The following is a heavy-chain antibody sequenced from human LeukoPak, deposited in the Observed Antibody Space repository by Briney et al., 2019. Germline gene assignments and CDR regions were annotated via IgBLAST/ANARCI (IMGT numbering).Heavy chain of an antibody. Sequence: GGSLRLSCAASGFTFSSYAMSWVRQAPGKGLEWVSATSGSGGSTYYADSVKGRFTISRDNSKNTLYLQMNSLRAEDTAVYYCAKDPAMANEYYFDYWGQGTLVTVSS. CDR2: TSGSGGST. CDR3: AKDPAMANEYYFDY. CDR1: GFTFSSYA. D-gene: IGHD5-18*01. J-gene: IGHJ4*02. V-gene: IGHV3-23*01.